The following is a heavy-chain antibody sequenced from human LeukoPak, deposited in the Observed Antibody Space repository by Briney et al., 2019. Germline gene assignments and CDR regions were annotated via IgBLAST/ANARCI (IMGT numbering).Heavy chain of an antibody. V-gene: IGHV4-34*01. Sequence: SETLSLTCAVYGGSFSGYYWSWIRQPPGKGLEWIGEINHSGSTNYNPPLKSRVTISVDTSKNQFSLKLSSVTAADTAVYYCVWGGSYSNFDYWGQGTLVTVSS. CDR3: VWGGSYSNFDY. CDR1: GGSFSGYY. J-gene: IGHJ4*02. D-gene: IGHD1-26*01. CDR2: INHSGST.